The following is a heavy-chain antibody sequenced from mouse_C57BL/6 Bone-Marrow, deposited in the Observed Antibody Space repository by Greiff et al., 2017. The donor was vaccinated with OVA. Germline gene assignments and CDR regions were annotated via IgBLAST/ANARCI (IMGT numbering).Heavy chain of an antibody. Sequence: LVESGPELVKPGASVKISCKASGYAFSSSWMNWVKQRPGKGLEWIGRIYPGDGDTNYNGKFKGKATLTADKSSSTAYMQLSSLTSEDSAVYFCARDDYDEGPYFDYWGQGTTLTVSS. CDR1: GYAFSSSW. CDR3: ARDDYDEGPYFDY. V-gene: IGHV1-82*01. J-gene: IGHJ2*01. CDR2: IYPGDGDT. D-gene: IGHD2-4*01.